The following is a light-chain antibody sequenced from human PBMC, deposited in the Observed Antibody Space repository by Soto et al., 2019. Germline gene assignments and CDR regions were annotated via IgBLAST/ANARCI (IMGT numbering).Light chain of an antibody. CDR2: RTF. CDR1: QSISSSY. CDR3: QQFSSSPLT. J-gene: IGKJ4*01. Sequence: EIVLTQSPGTLSLSPGERATLSCRASQSISSSYLAWYQQKPGQPPRLLLYRTFSRATGIPDRFSGSGSGTDFTLTISRLEPEEFAVYFCQQFSSSPLTFGGGTTVEI. V-gene: IGKV3-20*01.